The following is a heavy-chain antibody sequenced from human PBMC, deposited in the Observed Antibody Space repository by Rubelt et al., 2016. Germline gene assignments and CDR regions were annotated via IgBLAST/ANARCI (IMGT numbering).Heavy chain of an antibody. D-gene: IGHD3-10*01. CDR3: ARDRKSLYFGDFIIDKEDY. V-gene: IGHV1-18*03. CDR1: GYTFIRYG. CDR2: ISTYNGKT. J-gene: IGHJ4*02. Sequence: QVQLVQSGAEVKKPGASVKVSCKASGYTFIRYGITWVRQAPGQGLEWMGWISTYNGKTNYAQKFQGRVTMTTDTSTSTAYMELSSLRADDMAVYYCARDRKSLYFGDFIIDKEDYWGQGTLVTVSS.